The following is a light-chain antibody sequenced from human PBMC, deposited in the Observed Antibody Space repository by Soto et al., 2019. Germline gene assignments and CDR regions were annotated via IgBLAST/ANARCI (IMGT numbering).Light chain of an antibody. J-gene: IGKJ1*01. CDR2: ASS. CDR3: QQYDSWPWA. Sequence: EIVMTQSPANLSLSPGESATLSCRASQSVGSNLAWYQQTPGQAPRLVIYASSIRATGIPARFSGSGSGTELTLTISSLQSEDSAVYYCQQYDSWPWAFGQGTEVEIK. V-gene: IGKV3-15*01. CDR1: QSVGSN.